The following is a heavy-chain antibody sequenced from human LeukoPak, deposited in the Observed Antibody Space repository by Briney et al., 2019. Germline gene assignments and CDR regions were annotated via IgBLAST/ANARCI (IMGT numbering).Heavy chain of an antibody. D-gene: IGHD3-10*01. Sequence: PSETLSLTCAVYGGSFSGYYWSWIRQPPGKGLEWIGEINHSGSTNYNPSLKSRVTISVDTSKIQFSLKLSSVTAADTAVYYCARGRGVRGVDFDYWGQGTLVTVSS. CDR2: INHSGST. V-gene: IGHV4-34*01. J-gene: IGHJ4*02. CDR3: ARGRGVRGVDFDY. CDR1: GGSFSGYY.